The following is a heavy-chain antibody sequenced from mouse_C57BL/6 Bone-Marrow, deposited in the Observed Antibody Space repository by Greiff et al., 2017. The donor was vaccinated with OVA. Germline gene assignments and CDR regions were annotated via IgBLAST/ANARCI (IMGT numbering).Heavy chain of an antibody. CDR2: IDPSDSYT. Sequence: QVQLQQPGAELVKPGASVKLSCKASGYTFTSYWMQWVKQRPGQGLEWIGEIDPSDSYTNYNQKFKGKATLTVDTSSSTAYMQLSSLTSEDSAVYYCAREGGLPLFAYWGQGTLVTVSA. D-gene: IGHD2-4*01. CDR1: GYTFTSYW. V-gene: IGHV1-50*01. CDR3: AREGGLPLFAY. J-gene: IGHJ3*01.